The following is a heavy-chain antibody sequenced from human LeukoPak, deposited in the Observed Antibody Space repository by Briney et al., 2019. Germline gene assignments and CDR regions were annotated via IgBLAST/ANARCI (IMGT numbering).Heavy chain of an antibody. CDR1: GFTFSSYG. D-gene: IGHD3-22*01. V-gene: IGHV3-23*01. CDR3: AKTNRPYYYDSSGYPTV. Sequence: GGSLRLSCAASGFTFSSYGMSWVRQAPGKGLEWVSAISGSGGSTYYADSVKGRFTISRDNSKNTLYLQMNSLRAEDTAVYYCAKTNRPYYYDSSGYPTVWGQGTLVTVSS. CDR2: ISGSGGST. J-gene: IGHJ4*02.